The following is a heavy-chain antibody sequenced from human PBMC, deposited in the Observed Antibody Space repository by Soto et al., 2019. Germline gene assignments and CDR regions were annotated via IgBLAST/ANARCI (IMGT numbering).Heavy chain of an antibody. V-gene: IGHV4-4*07. Sequence: TQSLSCRVSEGSISNKCGRWLRHTAGKGLEWIGRMSSSGVTNYSPSFKSRVTMSVDMSKNQFSLKLSSVTATDAAVYYCARALDSSGWYGDDAFDIWGQGTMVTVSS. CDR2: MSSSGVT. J-gene: IGHJ3*02. CDR3: ARALDSSGWYGDDAFDI. CDR1: EGSISNKC. D-gene: IGHD6-19*01.